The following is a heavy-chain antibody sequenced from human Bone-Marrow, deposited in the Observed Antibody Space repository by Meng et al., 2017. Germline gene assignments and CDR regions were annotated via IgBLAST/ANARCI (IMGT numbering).Heavy chain of an antibody. CDR2: INPSGGST. CDR3: ATTAAGYDY. J-gene: IGHJ4*02. D-gene: IGHD6-13*01. Sequence: ASVKVSCKASGYTFTSYYMHWVRQAPGQGLEWMGIINPSGGSTSYAQKFQGRVTMTEDTSTDTAYMELSSLRSEDTAVYYCATTAAGYDYWGQGTLVTVSS. V-gene: IGHV1-46*01. CDR1: GYTFTSYY.